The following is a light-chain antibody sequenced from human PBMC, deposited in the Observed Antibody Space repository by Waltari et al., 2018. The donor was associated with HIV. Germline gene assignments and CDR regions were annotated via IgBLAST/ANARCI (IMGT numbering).Light chain of an antibody. CDR3: QSADSSGTS. J-gene: IGLJ2*01. CDR1: TLPKKF. CDR2: KDN. Sequence: SDEVTQTPSVSVSPGQTARITCSGETLPKKFVYWYQQKPGQAPVVVIYKDNERPSGIPERFSGSSSGKRATLTISGVQAEDEADYYCQSADSSGTSFGGGTKLTVL. V-gene: IGLV3-25*03.